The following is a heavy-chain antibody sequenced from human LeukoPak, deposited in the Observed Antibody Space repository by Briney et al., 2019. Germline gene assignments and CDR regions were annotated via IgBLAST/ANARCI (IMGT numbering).Heavy chain of an antibody. D-gene: IGHD3-22*01. CDR1: GFTFSSFE. J-gene: IGHJ4*02. V-gene: IGHV3-48*03. CDR3: ARGYSSSYYGPFFDC. Sequence: PGGSLRLSCAASGFTFSSFEMNWVRQAPGKGLEWVSYISSSGSTIYYADSVKGRFTTSRDNAKNSLYLQMNSLRAEDTAVYYCARGYSSSYYGPFFDCWGQGTLVTVSS. CDR2: ISSSGSTI.